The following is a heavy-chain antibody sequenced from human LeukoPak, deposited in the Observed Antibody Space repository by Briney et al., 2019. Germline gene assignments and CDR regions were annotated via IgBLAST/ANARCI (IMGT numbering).Heavy chain of an antibody. CDR3: ITTTFNDAFEI. CDR1: GFTFSNAW. CDR2: IKSKTDGGTT. V-gene: IGHV3-15*01. D-gene: IGHD2/OR15-2a*01. J-gene: IGHJ3*02. Sequence: GGSLRLSCEASGFTFSNAWMSWVRQAPGKGLEWVGRIKSKTDGGTTDYAAPVKGRFTISRDDSKNTLYLQINSLKTEDTAVYYCITTTFNDAFEIWGQGTMVTVSS.